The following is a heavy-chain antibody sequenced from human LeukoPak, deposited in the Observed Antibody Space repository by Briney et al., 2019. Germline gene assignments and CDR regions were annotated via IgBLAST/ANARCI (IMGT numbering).Heavy chain of an antibody. V-gene: IGHV3-21*01. Sequence: GGSLRLSCAASGFTFSSYSMDWVRQAPGNRLEWVSSISSSSSYIYYADSVKGRFTISRDNAKNSLYLQMNSLRAEDTAVYYCASGSGWLPQDYWGQGTLVTVSS. CDR2: ISSSSSYI. CDR3: ASGSGWLPQDY. D-gene: IGHD6-19*01. J-gene: IGHJ4*02. CDR1: GFTFSSYS.